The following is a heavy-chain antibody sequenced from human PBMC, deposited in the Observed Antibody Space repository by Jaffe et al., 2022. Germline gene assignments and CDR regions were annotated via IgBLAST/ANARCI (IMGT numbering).Heavy chain of an antibody. CDR1: GFTFSSYA. D-gene: IGHD3-16*02. Sequence: EVQLLESGGGLVQPGGSLRLSCAASGFTFSSYAMSWVRQAPGKGLEWVSAISGSGGSTYYADSVKGRFTISRDNSKNTLYLQMNSLRAEDTAVYYCAKDGGNMITFGGVIAPINAFDIWGQGTMVTVSS. CDR3: AKDGGNMITFGGVIAPINAFDI. V-gene: IGHV3-23*01. CDR2: ISGSGGST. J-gene: IGHJ3*02.